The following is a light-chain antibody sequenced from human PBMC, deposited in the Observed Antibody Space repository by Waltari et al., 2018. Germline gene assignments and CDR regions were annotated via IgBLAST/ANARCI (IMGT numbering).Light chain of an antibody. CDR2: EVS. CDR3: SSYAGSNNLGV. Sequence: QSALTQPPSASGSPGQSVTISCTGTRSDVGNYDYVSWYQQHPGKAPKLMIYEVSKRPSGVPDRFSGSKSGNTASLTVSGLQAEDEADYYCSSYAGSNNLGVFGTGTKVTVL. V-gene: IGLV2-8*01. J-gene: IGLJ1*01. CDR1: RSDVGNYDY.